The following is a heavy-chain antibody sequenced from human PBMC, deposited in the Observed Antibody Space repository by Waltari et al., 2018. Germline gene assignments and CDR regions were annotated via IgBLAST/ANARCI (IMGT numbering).Heavy chain of an antibody. CDR1: GYTFNAYA. Sequence: VQLVQSGAEVKQPGASVKVSCKASGYTFNAYALSWVRQAPGQGLEWMGWISANKSDTNDAQKFRGRVTMTTDTSTNTAYMELKNLRSYDTAVYYCAREYNYFDFWGQGSLVTVSS. CDR3: AREYNYFDF. V-gene: IGHV1-18*01. D-gene: IGHD1-20*01. J-gene: IGHJ4*02. CDR2: ISANKSDT.